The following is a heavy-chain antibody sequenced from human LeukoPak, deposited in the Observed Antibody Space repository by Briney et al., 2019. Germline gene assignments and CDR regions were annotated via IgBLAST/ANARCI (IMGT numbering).Heavy chain of an antibody. D-gene: IGHD3-9*01. V-gene: IGHV4-39*07. CDR1: GGSISSSSYY. Sequence: SETLSLTCTVSGGSISSSSYYWGWIRQPPGKGLEWIGSIYYSGSTYYNPSLKSRVAISVDTSKNQFSLKLSSVTAADTAVYYCARVMIGDILTGYEVDYWGQGTLVTVSS. J-gene: IGHJ4*02. CDR3: ARVMIGDILTGYEVDY. CDR2: IYYSGST.